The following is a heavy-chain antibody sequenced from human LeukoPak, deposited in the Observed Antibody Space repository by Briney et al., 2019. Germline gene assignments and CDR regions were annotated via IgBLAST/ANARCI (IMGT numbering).Heavy chain of an antibody. CDR2: INPDSGGT. D-gene: IGHD5-18*01. Sequence: ASVKVSCKASGYTXTGYYIHWVRQAPGQGLEWMGWINPDSGGTSSAQKFQGRVTMTRDTSISTAYMELNRLRSDDTAVYYCARAGGGYSSGWGAFDIWGQGTMVTVS. CDR3: ARAGGGYSSGWGAFDI. V-gene: IGHV1-2*02. J-gene: IGHJ3*02. CDR1: GYTXTGYY.